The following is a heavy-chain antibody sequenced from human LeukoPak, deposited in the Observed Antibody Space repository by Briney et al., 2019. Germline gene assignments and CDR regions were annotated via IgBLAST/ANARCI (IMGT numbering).Heavy chain of an antibody. CDR3: ARERQALYGMDV. Sequence: PGGSLRLSCAASGFIFSSYVMHWVRQTPGMELQWVAFTLYDGSKKYYEDSVKGRFIISRDDSKNTLYLQMNSLTAEDTAVYYCARERQALYGMDVWGQGTTVTVSS. CDR1: GFIFSSYV. J-gene: IGHJ6*02. V-gene: IGHV3-30*02. CDR2: TLYDGSKK.